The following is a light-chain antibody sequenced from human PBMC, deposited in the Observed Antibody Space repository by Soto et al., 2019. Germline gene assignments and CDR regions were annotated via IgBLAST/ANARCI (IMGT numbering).Light chain of an antibody. V-gene: IGKV3-20*01. CDR2: GAS. CDR1: QSVSSSY. J-gene: IGKJ5*01. Sequence: EIVLTQSKGTLSLSPGERATLSCRASQSVSSSYLAWYQQKPGQAPRLLIYGASSRPTGIPDRFSGSGSGTDFTLTISRLEPEDFAVYYCQQYIKWPITFGQGTRLEI. CDR3: QQYIKWPIT.